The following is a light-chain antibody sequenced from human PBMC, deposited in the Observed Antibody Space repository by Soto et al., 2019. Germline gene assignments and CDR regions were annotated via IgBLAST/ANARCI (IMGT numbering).Light chain of an antibody. CDR1: QSISSY. J-gene: IGKJ2*01. CDR2: AAS. V-gene: IGKV1-39*01. Sequence: DIQMTQSPSSLSASVGDRVTITCRGSQSISSYLNWYQQKPGKAPKLLMYAASSLQSGVPSRFSGSGSGTDFTLTISSLQPEDFATYYCQQSYSIPYTFGQGTKLEIK. CDR3: QQSYSIPYT.